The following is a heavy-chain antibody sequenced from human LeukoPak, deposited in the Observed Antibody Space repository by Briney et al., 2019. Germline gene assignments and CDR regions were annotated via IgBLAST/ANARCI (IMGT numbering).Heavy chain of an antibody. D-gene: IGHD6-19*01. CDR2: INPSGGGT. CDR3: ARQGAYSSAIGMGY. Sequence: ASVKVSCKASGYTFNNYYMYWVRQAPGQGLEWIGMINPSGGGTSYAQKFQGRVTMTRDTSTRTVYMEVSSLKPEDTAVYYCARQGAYSSAIGMGYWGQGTLVTVSS. J-gene: IGHJ4*02. V-gene: IGHV1-46*02. CDR1: GYTFNNYY.